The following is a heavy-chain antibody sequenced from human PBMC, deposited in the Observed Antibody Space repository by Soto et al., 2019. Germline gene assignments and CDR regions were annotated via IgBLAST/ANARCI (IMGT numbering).Heavy chain of an antibody. CDR2: IIKDGSEK. J-gene: IGHJ4*02. CDR1: GGSIRSSY. Sequence: VQLQESGPGLVKSSETLSLTCTVSGGSIRSSYWSWIRQPPGKGLEWVANIIKDGSEKSYVDSVKGRFTISRDNAKNSLYLEMNSLRVEDTAVYYCARDWGGLGYWGQGTLVTVSS. D-gene: IGHD3-10*01. CDR3: ARDWGGLGY. V-gene: IGHV3-7*03.